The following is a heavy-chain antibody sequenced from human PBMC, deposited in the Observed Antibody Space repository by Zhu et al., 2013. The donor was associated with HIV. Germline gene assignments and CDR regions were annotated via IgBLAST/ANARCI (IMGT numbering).Heavy chain of an antibody. V-gene: IGHV1-69*01. J-gene: IGHJ3*02. D-gene: IGHD3-16*01. Sequence: QVQLVQSGAEVKKPGSSVKVSCKASGGTFSSYAISWVRQAPGQGLEWMGGIIPIFGTANYAQKFQGRVTITADESTSTAYMELSSLRSEDTAVYYCARDGGVEVANPLLVAFDIWGQGTMVTVSS. CDR3: ARDGGVEVANPLLVAFDI. CDR1: GGTFSSYA. CDR2: IIPIFGTA.